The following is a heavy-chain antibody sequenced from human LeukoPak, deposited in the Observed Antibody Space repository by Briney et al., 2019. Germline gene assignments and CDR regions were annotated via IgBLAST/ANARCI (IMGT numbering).Heavy chain of an antibody. J-gene: IGHJ4*02. CDR2: INPSGGST. CDR1: GYTFTSYY. Sequence: ASVKVSCKASGYTFTSYYMHWVRQAPGQGLEWMGIINPSGGSTTYAQKFQGKVTMTRDTSTSTVYVELSNLRSEDTAVYYCARTSDYVNSFDYWGQGTLVTVSS. V-gene: IGHV1-46*01. CDR3: ARTSDYVNSFDY. D-gene: IGHD3-16*01.